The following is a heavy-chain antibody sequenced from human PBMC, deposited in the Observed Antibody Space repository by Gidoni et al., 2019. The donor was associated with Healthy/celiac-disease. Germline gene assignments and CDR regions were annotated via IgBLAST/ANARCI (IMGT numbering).Heavy chain of an antibody. CDR1: GGSFRGYY. J-gene: IGHJ4*02. CDR2: INHSGST. Sequence: QVQLQQWGAGLLKPSETLSLPCAVYGGSFRGYYWSWFRQPPGKGLEWIGEINHSGSTNYSPSLKSRVTISVDTSKSQFSLKLSSVTAADTAVYYCARGSGGYYFPLDYWGQGTLVTVSS. V-gene: IGHV4-34*01. D-gene: IGHD3-3*01. CDR3: ARGSGGYYFPLDY.